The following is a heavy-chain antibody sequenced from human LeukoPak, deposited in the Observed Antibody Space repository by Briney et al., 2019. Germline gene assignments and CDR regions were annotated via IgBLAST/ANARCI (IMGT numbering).Heavy chain of an antibody. CDR2: ISYDGSNK. CDR1: GFTFSSYA. V-gene: IGHV3-30-3*01. D-gene: IGHD1-14*01. Sequence: GGSLRLSCAASGFTFSSYAMHWVRQAPGKGLEWVAVISYDGSNKYYADSVKGRFTISRDNSKNTLYLQMNSLRAEDTAVYYCARDSWYPVGSWFDYWGQGTLVTVSS. CDR3: ARDSWYPVGSWFDY. J-gene: IGHJ4*02.